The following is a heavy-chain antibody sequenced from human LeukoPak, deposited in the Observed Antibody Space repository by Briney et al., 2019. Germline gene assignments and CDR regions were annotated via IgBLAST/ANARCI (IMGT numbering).Heavy chain of an antibody. J-gene: IGHJ4*02. D-gene: IGHD6-19*01. CDR3: ARDASGVAGHFDY. CDR2: ISSSSSTI. Sequence: PGGSLRLSCAASGFTFSSYSMNWVRQAPGKGLEWVSYISSSSSTIYYADSVKGRFTISRDNAKNSLYLQMNSLRAEDRAVYYCARDASGVAGHFDYWGQGTLVTVSS. CDR1: GFTFSSYS. V-gene: IGHV3-48*01.